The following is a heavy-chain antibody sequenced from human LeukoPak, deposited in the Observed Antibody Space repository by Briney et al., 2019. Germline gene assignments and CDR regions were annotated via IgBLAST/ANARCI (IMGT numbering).Heavy chain of an antibody. D-gene: IGHD1-26*01. Sequence: GGSLRLSCVASGFPFSSYWMSWVRQAPGKGLEWVANIKPDGSEKNYVHSVKGRFTISRDNAKNSLYLQMNSLRVEDTAVYYCARQAILGAAFDYWGHGTLVTVSS. V-gene: IGHV3-7*01. CDR3: ARQAILGAAFDY. J-gene: IGHJ4*01. CDR2: IKPDGSEK. CDR1: GFPFSSYW.